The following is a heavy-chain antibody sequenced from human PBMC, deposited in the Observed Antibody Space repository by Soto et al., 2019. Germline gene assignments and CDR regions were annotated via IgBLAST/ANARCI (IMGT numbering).Heavy chain of an antibody. V-gene: IGHV1-2*04. D-gene: IGHD3-3*01. Sequence: ASVKVSCKASGYTFTGYYRHWVRQAPGQGLEWMGWINPNSGGTNYAQKFQGWVTMTRDTSISTAYMELSRLRSDDTAVYYCARALTYYDFWSGFTDGMDVWGQGTTVTVSS. CDR2: INPNSGGT. J-gene: IGHJ6*02. CDR1: GYTFTGYY. CDR3: ARALTYYDFWSGFTDGMDV.